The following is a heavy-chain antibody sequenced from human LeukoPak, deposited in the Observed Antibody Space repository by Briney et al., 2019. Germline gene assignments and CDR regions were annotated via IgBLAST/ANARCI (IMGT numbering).Heavy chain of an antibody. V-gene: IGHV3-48*01. CDR3: AKGTRYCSGGSCYYFDY. CDR1: GFTFSSYS. Sequence: PGGSLRLSCAGSGFTFSSYSMNWVRQAPGKGLEWVSYISSSGSTVYYADSVKGRFTISRDNSKNTLYLQMNSLRAEDTAVYYCAKGTRYCSGGSCYYFDYWGQGTLVTVSS. J-gene: IGHJ4*02. D-gene: IGHD2-15*01. CDR2: ISSSGSTV.